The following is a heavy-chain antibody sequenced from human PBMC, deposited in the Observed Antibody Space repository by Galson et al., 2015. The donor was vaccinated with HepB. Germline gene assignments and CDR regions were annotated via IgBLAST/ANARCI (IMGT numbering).Heavy chain of an antibody. CDR1: GFTFNNAW. D-gene: IGHD3-10*01. Sequence: SLRLSCAVSGFTFNNAWMSWVRQAPGKGLEWVGRIKTKTDGGTTDYAAPVRGRFTISRDDSKNTLYLQMKSLKTEDTAVYYCTTGPSGSFYGYFDYWGQGTLVTVSP. V-gene: IGHV3-15*01. CDR3: TTGPSGSFYGYFDY. J-gene: IGHJ4*02. CDR2: IKTKTDGGTT.